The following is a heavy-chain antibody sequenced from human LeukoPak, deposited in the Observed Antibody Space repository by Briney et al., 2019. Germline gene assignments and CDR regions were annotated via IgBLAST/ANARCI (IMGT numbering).Heavy chain of an antibody. J-gene: IGHJ3*02. D-gene: IGHD6-13*01. CDR2: IYYSGST. Sequence: SETLSLTCTVSGGSMSSYYWSWIRQPPGKGLEWIGYIYYSGSTNYNPSLKSRVTISVVTSKNQFSLKLSSVTAADTAVYYCASGIAANDAFDIWGQGTMVTVSS. V-gene: IGHV4-59*12. CDR3: ASGIAANDAFDI. CDR1: GGSMSSYY.